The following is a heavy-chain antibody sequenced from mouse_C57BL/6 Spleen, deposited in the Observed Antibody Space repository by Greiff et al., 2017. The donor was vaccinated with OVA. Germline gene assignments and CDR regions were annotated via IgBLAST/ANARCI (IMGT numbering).Heavy chain of an antibody. D-gene: IGHD2-3*01. Sequence: EVQLQQSGPVLVKPGASVKMSCKASGYTFTDYYMNWVKQSHGKSLEWIGVINPYNGGTSYNQKFKGKATLTVDKSSSTAYMELNSLTSEDSAVYYCARSGGYYEAMDYWGQGTSVTVSS. CDR3: ARSGGYYEAMDY. V-gene: IGHV1-19*01. CDR2: INPYNGGT. J-gene: IGHJ4*01. CDR1: GYTFTDYY.